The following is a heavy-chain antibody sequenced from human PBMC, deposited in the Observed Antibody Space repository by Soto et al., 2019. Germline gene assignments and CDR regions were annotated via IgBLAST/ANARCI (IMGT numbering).Heavy chain of an antibody. Sequence: ASVKVSCKASGYTFTGYYMHWVRQAPGQGLEWMGWINPNSGGTNYAQKFQGWVTMTRDTSISTAYMELSRLRSDDTAVYYCARGGDYDSSGSRPPDDWGQGTLVTVSS. CDR3: ARGGDYDSSGSRPPDD. J-gene: IGHJ4*02. CDR2: INPNSGGT. D-gene: IGHD3-22*01. CDR1: GYTFTGYY. V-gene: IGHV1-2*04.